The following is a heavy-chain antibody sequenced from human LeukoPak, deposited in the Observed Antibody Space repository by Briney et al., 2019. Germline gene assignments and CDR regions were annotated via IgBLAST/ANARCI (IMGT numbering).Heavy chain of an antibody. CDR3: ARDGTSYSYASSNYYPFYFDS. V-gene: IGHV3-48*03. Sequence: GGSLRLSCAVSGCTFSSYDMHWVRLAPGKELEWVAYISGGGSMIDYADSVRGRFTISRDNAKNSLYMQMNSLRAEDTAVYYCARDGTSYSYASSNYYPFYFDSWGQGTLVTVSS. CDR1: GCTFSSYD. J-gene: IGHJ4*02. CDR2: ISGGGSMI. D-gene: IGHD3-22*01.